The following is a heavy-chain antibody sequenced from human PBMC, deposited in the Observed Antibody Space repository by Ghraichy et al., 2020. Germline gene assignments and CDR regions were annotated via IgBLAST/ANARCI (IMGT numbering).Heavy chain of an antibody. V-gene: IGHV4-31*03. CDR2: IYTSGTT. CDR3: TRGHNWSDH. D-gene: IGHD3-3*01. CDR1: GGSISNDSYY. J-gene: IGHJ5*02. Sequence: SETLSLTCTVSGGSISNDSYYWSWIRQRPGRGLEWIGYIYTSGTTYYNPSLKSRVTISLDASENHFSLELGSVTAADTAVYFCTRGHNWSDHWGQGALVTVSS.